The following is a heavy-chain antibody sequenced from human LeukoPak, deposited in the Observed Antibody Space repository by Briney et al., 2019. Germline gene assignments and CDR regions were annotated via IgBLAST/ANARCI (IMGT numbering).Heavy chain of an antibody. D-gene: IGHD4-17*01. CDR1: GGSISRYY. CDR3: AREDPQTTVPEGLDV. J-gene: IGHJ6*02. V-gene: IGHV4-59*01. Sequence: PSETLSLTCTVSGGSISRYYWSWIRQPPGKGLEWIGYIYFSGATNYNPSLKSRVTISVDTSKNQFSLKLSSVTAADTAVYYRAREDPQTTVPEGLDVWGQGTTVIVSS. CDR2: IYFSGAT.